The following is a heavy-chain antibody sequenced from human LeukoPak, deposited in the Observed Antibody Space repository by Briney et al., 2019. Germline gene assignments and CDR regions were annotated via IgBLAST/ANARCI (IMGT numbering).Heavy chain of an antibody. CDR3: ARVGYYDILTGYEENWFDP. CDR1: GGSISNYY. J-gene: IGHJ5*02. Sequence: SETLSLTCTVSGGSISNYYWSWIRQPPGKGLEWIGYIYYSGSTNYNPSLRSRVTISVDTSKNQFSLKLSSVTAADTAVYYCARVGYYDILTGYEENWFDPWGQGTLVTVSS. V-gene: IGHV4-59*12. CDR2: IYYSGST. D-gene: IGHD3-9*01.